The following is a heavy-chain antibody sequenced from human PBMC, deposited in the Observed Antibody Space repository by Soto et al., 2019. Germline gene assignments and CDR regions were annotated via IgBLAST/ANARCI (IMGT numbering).Heavy chain of an antibody. CDR2: IIPIFGTA. J-gene: IGHJ3*02. CDR3: ARSRIVVVVAATYDAFDI. D-gene: IGHD2-15*01. Sequence: VASVKVSCKAPGGTFSSYAISWVRQAPGQGLEWMGGIIPIFGTANYAQKFQGRVTITADESTSTAYMELSSLRSGDTAVYYCARSRIVVVVAATYDAFDIWGQGTMVTVSS. V-gene: IGHV1-69*13. CDR1: GGTFSSYA.